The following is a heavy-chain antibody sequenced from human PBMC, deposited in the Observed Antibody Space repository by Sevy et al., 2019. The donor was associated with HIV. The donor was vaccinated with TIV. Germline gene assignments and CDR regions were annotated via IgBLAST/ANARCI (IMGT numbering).Heavy chain of an antibody. CDR3: GSGVGLDR. CDR1: GFTFSPYA. V-gene: IGHV3-7*01. J-gene: IGHJ5*02. D-gene: IGHD1-26*01. Sequence: GGSLRLSCEASGFTFSPYAMTWVRQAPGKGLEWVANIRPDGGDKYYVDSVKGRFTISRDNAKNALYLQMNSLRADDTGMDDCGSGVGLDRWGQGALVTVSS. CDR2: IRPDGGDK.